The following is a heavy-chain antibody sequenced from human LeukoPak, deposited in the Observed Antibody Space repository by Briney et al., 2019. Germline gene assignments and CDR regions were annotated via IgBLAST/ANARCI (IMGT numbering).Heavy chain of an antibody. J-gene: IGHJ4*02. Sequence: ASVKVSCKASGYTFTSYGISWVRQAPGQGLEWMGGISAYNGNTNYAQKLQGRVTMTTDTSTSTAYMELRSLRSDDTAVYYCARNPGRIAVTHFDYWGQGTLVTVSS. CDR1: GYTFTSYG. CDR3: ARNPGRIAVTHFDY. D-gene: IGHD6-19*01. V-gene: IGHV1-18*01. CDR2: ISAYNGNT.